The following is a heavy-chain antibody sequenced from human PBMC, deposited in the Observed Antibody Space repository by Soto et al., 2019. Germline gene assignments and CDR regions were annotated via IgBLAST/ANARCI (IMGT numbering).Heavy chain of an antibody. V-gene: IGHV1-69*05. J-gene: IGHJ4*02. D-gene: IGHD2-15*01. CDR2: IIPIFGTA. CDR1: GGTFSSYA. Sequence: QVQLVQSGAEVKKPGSSVKVSCKASGGTFSSYAISWVRQAPGQGLEWRGGIIPIFGTANYAQKFQGRVTISPDETKSPGYMELSSLRFEDTAVYYCATTDTGCSGGSCYSNWGQGTLVTVSS. CDR3: ATTDTGCSGGSCYSN.